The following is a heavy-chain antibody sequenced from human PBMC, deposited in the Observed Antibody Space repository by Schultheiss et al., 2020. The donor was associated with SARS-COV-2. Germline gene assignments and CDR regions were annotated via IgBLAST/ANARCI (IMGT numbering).Heavy chain of an antibody. D-gene: IGHD6-13*01. CDR3: ARHLQIAAAGGALAY. CDR1: GGSISSYY. CDR2: IYYSGST. Sequence: SETLSLTCTVSGGSISSYYWSWIRQPPGKGLEWIGYIYYSGSTNYNPSLKSRVTISVDTSKNQFSLKLSSVTAADTAVYYCARHLQIAAAGGALAYWGQGTLVTVSS. V-gene: IGHV4-59*08. J-gene: IGHJ4*02.